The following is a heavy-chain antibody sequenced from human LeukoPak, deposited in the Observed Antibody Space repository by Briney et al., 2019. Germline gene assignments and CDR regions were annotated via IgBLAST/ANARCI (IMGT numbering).Heavy chain of an antibody. CDR2: IIPIFGTA. V-gene: IGHV1-69*06. CDR3: AKGSGSYLSPLYYFDY. J-gene: IGHJ4*02. Sequence: SVKVSCKASGGTFSSYAISWVRQAPGQGLEWMGGIIPIFGTANYAQKFQGRVTITADKSTSTAYMELSSLRAEDTAVYYCAKGSGSYLSPLYYFDYWGQGTLVTVSS. D-gene: IGHD1-26*01. CDR1: GGTFSSYA.